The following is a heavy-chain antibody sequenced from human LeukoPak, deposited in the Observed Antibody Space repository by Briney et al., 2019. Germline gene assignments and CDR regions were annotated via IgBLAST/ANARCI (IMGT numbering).Heavy chain of an antibody. J-gene: IGHJ4*02. CDR3: AKGRGTTVTSAANY. V-gene: IGHV3-23*01. CDR2: ISGSNDNT. CDR1: GFTFSTND. D-gene: IGHD4-17*01. Sequence: GGSLRLSCAASGFTFSTNDMSWVRQAPGKGLEWVSSISGSNDNTYYADSVKDRFTISRDNSKNTLSLQMNSLRAEDTAVYYCAKGRGTTVTSAANYWGQGTLVTVSS.